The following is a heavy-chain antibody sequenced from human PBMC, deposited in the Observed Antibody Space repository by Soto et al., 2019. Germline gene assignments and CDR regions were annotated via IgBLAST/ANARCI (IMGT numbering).Heavy chain of an antibody. CDR3: ARPSGQLGQYSALPDN. CDR2: ITPIFGRT. Sequence: QVQLVQSGAEVKKPGSSVKVSCKASGGTFNSYTITWVRQAPGQGLEWMGGITPIFGRTNYAQKFQDRVTITADESTNTVYMELNSLRSEDTAVYYCARPSGQLGQYSALPDNWGPGTLVTVSS. V-gene: IGHV1-69*01. CDR1: GGTFNSYT. D-gene: IGHD5-12*01. J-gene: IGHJ4*02.